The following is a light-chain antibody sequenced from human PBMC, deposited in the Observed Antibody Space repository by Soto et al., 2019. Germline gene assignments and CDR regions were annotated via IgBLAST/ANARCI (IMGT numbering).Light chain of an antibody. J-gene: IGKJ2*01. V-gene: IGKV1-5*03. CDR2: KAS. CDR3: QQYSSYT. CDR1: QSISSW. Sequence: DIPMTQSPSTLSASVGDRVTITCRASQSISSWLAWYQQKPGKAPKLLIYKASSLESGVPSRFSGSGSGTEFTLTISSLQPDDFATYYCQQYSSYTFGQGTKLELK.